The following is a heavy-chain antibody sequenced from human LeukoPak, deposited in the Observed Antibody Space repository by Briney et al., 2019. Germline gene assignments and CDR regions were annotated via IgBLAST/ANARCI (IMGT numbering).Heavy chain of an antibody. CDR1: GYSINNGYY. CDR3: VRVLDYYGSGSRDFDY. CDR2: MYHSGTT. Sequence: SETLSLTCTVSGYSINNGYYWGWIRQPPGKGLEWIGSMYHSGTTSYNPSLKSRITISADTSKNQFSLNLRSVTAADTAVYYCVRVLDYYGSGSRDFDYWGQGTLVTVSS. V-gene: IGHV4-38-2*02. J-gene: IGHJ4*02. D-gene: IGHD3-10*01.